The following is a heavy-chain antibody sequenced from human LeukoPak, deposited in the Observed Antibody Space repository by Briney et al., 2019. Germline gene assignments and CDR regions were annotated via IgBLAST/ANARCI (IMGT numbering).Heavy chain of an antibody. CDR2: INAGNGNT. CDR3: ARDLLDYYFDY. V-gene: IGHV1-3*01. CDR1: GYTFTSYA. J-gene: IGHJ4*02. D-gene: IGHD2/OR15-2a*01. Sequence: ASVTVSCKASGYTFTSYAMHWVRQAPGQRLEWMGWINAGNGNTKYSQKFQGRVTITRDTSASTAYMELSSLRSEDTAVYYCARDLLDYYFDYWGQGTLVTVSS.